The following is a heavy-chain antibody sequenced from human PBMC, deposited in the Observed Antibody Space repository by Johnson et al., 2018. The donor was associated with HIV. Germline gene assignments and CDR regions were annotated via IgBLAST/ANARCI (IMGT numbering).Heavy chain of an antibody. V-gene: IGHV3-9*01. Sequence: EVQLVESWGGLVQPGRSLRLSCAASGFTFDDYAMHWVRQAPGKGLEWVSGISWNSGSTGYADPVKGRFTISRDNAKNSLYLQMNSLRAEDTALYYCARLTTSADGGAFDIWGQGTMVTVSS. CDR3: ARLTTSADGGAFDI. CDR1: GFTFDDYA. CDR2: ISWNSGST. D-gene: IGHD1-14*01. J-gene: IGHJ3*02.